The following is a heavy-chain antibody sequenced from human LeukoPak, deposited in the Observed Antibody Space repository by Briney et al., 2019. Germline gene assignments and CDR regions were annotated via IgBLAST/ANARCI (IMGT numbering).Heavy chain of an antibody. CDR3: ARDSPDGYTSGHYYYYLDV. D-gene: IGHD5-18*01. CDR1: GGSMNRFY. Sequence: SETLSLTCTVSGGSMNRFYWAWIRQPAGRGLEWIGRIHSGGTTNYNPSLESRLTISLDTSKNQFSLNLNSVTAADTAVYYCARDSPDGYTSGHYYYYLDVCGKGTTVTVSS. V-gene: IGHV4-4*07. J-gene: IGHJ6*03. CDR2: IHSGGTT.